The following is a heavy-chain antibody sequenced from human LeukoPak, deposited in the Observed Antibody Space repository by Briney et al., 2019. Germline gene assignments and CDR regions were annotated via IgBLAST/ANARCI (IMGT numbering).Heavy chain of an antibody. J-gene: IGHJ4*02. D-gene: IGHD1-26*01. CDR1: GFTFSSYG. Sequence: GGSLRLSCAASGFTFSSYGMHWVRQAPGKGLEWVALIPYDGSNNHYADSVKGRFTISRDDSKNTLYLQMNSLRAGDTAVYYCAREDGSQLDYWGRGTLVTVSS. CDR3: AREDGSQLDY. CDR2: IPYDGSNN. V-gene: IGHV3-30*03.